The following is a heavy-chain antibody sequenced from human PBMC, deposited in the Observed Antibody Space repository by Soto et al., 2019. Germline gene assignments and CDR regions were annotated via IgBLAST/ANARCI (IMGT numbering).Heavy chain of an antibody. Sequence: AQLVESGGSLVKPGDSLRLSCAASGFTFGDYIMNWVRQAPGRGLEWVAYISHSGTYIFYADSVKGRFTISRDNAKDSLFLPMNSLRVEDTATYYCASPRDYCVSNTNCFIAFDIWGQGTGVTVSS. J-gene: IGHJ3*02. V-gene: IGHV3-21*01. CDR1: GFTFGDYI. CDR3: ASPRDYCVSNTNCFIAFDI. CDR2: ISHSGTYI. D-gene: IGHD2-2*01.